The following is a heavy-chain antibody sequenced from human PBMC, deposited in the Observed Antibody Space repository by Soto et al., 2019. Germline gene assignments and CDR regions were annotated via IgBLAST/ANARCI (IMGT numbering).Heavy chain of an antibody. CDR2: IIPILGIA. J-gene: IGHJ5*02. CDR3: ARVSFGGSYSWFDP. V-gene: IGHV1-69*10. CDR1: GGTFSSYA. D-gene: IGHD1-26*01. Sequence: ASVKVSCKASGGTFSSYAISWVRQAPGQGLEWMGGIIPILGIANYAQKFQGRVTITADKSTSTAYMELSSLRSEDTAVYYCARVSFGGSYSWFDPWGQGTLVTVSS.